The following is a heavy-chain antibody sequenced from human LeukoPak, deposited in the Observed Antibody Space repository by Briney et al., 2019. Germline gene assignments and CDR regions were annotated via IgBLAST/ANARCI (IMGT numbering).Heavy chain of an antibody. CDR1: GFTLSNYW. D-gene: IGHD3-9*01. CDR2: ISYDGSNK. V-gene: IGHV3-30*03. CDR3: ARDPRTRYYDILTGPYYGMDV. J-gene: IGHJ6*02. Sequence: GGSLRLSCAASGFTLSNYWMTWVRQAPGKGLEWVAVISYDGSNKYYADSVKGRFTISRDNSKNTLYLQMNSLRAEDTAVYYCARDPRTRYYDILTGPYYGMDVWGQGTTVTVSS.